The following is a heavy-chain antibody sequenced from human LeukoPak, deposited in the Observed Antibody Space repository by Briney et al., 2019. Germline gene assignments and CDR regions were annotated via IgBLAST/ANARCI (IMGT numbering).Heavy chain of an antibody. CDR2: IYYSGST. V-gene: IGHV4-30-4*01. D-gene: IGHD3-10*01. CDR1: GGSISSGDYY. Sequence: SETLSLTCTVPGGSISSGDYYWSWIRQPPGKGLEWIGYIYYSGSTYYNPSLKSRLTISIDTSKSQFSLKLSSVTAADTAVYFCARVPRDGWFGGRGDYWGQRSMVGVSS. J-gene: IGHJ4*02. CDR3: ARVPRDGWFGGRGDY.